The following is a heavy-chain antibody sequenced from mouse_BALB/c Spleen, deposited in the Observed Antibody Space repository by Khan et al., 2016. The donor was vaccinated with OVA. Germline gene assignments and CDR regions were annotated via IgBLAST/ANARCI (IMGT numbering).Heavy chain of an antibody. CDR2: IDPANGNT. CDR3: ARGGWSYAMDY. V-gene: IGHV14-3*02. J-gene: IGHJ4*01. CDR1: GCNIKDTY. Sequence: VQLQQSGAELVKPGASVKLSCTSSGCNIKDTYIHWVMQRPEQGLEWIGKIDPANGNTKYDPKFQGKATITADTSSNTAYLQLSSLTSEDTAIYYCARGGWSYAMDYWGQGTSVTVSS. D-gene: IGHD1-1*02.